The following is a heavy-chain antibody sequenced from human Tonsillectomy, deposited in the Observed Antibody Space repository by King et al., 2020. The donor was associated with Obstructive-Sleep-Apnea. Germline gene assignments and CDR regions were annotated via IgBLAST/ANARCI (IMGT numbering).Heavy chain of an antibody. CDR1: GFTFSNFG. D-gene: IGHD5-18*01. V-gene: IGHV3-30*02. CDR2: VRDDGNNK. Sequence: VQLVESGGGVVQPGRSLRLSCAASGFTFSNFGMHWVRQAPGKGLEWVAFVRDDGNNKYYADSVKGRLTISRDNSKNTLYLQMNSLRAEDTAVYYGAKGPVDTAMVRPFYYGLDVWGQGTTVTVSS. J-gene: IGHJ6*02. CDR3: AKGPVDTAMVRPFYYGLDV.